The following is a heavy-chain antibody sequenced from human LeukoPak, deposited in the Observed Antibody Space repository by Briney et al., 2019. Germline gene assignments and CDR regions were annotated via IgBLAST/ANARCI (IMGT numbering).Heavy chain of an antibody. Sequence: ASVKVSCKASGYTFTGYYMHWVRQAPGQGLEWMGWINPNSGGTNYAQKFQGRVTMTRDTSISTAYMELSRLRSDDTAVYYCARDRGAAAATYNWFDPWGQRTLVTVSS. V-gene: IGHV1-2*02. D-gene: IGHD6-13*01. J-gene: IGHJ5*02. CDR2: INPNSGGT. CDR3: ARDRGAAAATYNWFDP. CDR1: GYTFTGYY.